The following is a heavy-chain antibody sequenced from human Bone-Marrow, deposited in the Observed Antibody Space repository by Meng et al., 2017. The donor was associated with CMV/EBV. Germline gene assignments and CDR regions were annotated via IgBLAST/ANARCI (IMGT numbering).Heavy chain of an antibody. J-gene: IGHJ4*02. CDR2: ISATGGTT. D-gene: IGHD3-10*01. V-gene: IGHV3-23*01. Sequence: GGSLRLSCAASGFTFSTYAMSWVRQAPGMRLEWVSGISATGGTTYYADSVKGRFTISRDNSKNTLYLHMNSLRAEDTAVYYCAAGVLWFGAGDYWGQGTLVTVSS. CDR1: GFTFSTYA. CDR3: AAGVLWFGAGDY.